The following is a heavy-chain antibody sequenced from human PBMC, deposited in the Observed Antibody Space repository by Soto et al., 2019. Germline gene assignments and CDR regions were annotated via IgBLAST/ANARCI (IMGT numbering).Heavy chain of an antibody. CDR3: AKDSLISGYDLP. CDR2: ISGSGGST. D-gene: IGHD5-12*01. J-gene: IGHJ5*02. Sequence: EVQLLESGGGLVQPGGSLRLSCAVSGFTFSSYAMSWVRQAPGKGLEWVSAISGSGGSTYYEDSVKGRFTISRDNPKNTLYMQMSSLRAEDTAVYYCAKDSLISGYDLPWGQGPLVTVSS. V-gene: IGHV3-23*01. CDR1: GFTFSSYA.